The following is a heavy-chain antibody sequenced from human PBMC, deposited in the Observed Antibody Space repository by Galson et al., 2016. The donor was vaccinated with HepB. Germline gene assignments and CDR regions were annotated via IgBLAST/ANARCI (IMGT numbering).Heavy chain of an antibody. Sequence: SGGSTYYADSVKGRFTISRDKSKNTLYLQMNSLRAEDTAVYYCAREFSYGLGGFDYWGQGTLVTVSS. D-gene: IGHD5-18*01. CDR2: SGGST. V-gene: IGHV3-66*01. J-gene: IGHJ4*02. CDR3: AREFSYGLGGFDY.